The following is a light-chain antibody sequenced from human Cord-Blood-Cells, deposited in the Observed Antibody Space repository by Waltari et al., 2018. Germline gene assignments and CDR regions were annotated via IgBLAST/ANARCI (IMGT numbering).Light chain of an antibody. V-gene: IGLV3-21*04. CDR3: QVWDSSSDQV. Sequence: SYVLTQPPSVSVAPGKTARLTCGGNNLGSKRVHWYQQKPGQAPVLVIYYDSDRPSGIPERFSGSNSGNTATLTISRVEAGDEADYYCQVWDSSSDQVFGGGTKLTVL. CDR1: NLGSKR. CDR2: YDS. J-gene: IGLJ3*02.